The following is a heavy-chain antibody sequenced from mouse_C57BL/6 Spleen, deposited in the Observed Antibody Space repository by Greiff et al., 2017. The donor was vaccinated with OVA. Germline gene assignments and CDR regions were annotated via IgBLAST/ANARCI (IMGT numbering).Heavy chain of an antibody. CDR2: IDPSDSET. J-gene: IGHJ2*01. V-gene: IGHV1-52*01. Sequence: QVQLQQPGAELVRPGSSVKLSCKASGYTFTSYWMHWVKQRPIQGLEWIGNIDPSDSETHYNQKFKVKATLTVDKSSSTAYMQLSSLTSEDSAVYYCARGSGIYFDYWGQGTTLTVSS. CDR1: GYTFTSYW. CDR3: ARGSGIYFDY.